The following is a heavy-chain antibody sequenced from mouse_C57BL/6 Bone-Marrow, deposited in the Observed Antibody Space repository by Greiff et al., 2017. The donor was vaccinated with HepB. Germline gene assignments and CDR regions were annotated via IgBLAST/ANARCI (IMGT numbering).Heavy chain of an antibody. Sequence: VQLQQPGAELVRPGTSVKLSCKASGYTFTSYWMHWVKQRPGQGLEWIGVIDPSDSYTNYNQKFKGKATLTVDTSSSTAYMQLSSLTSEDSAVYYCARGRQLRPYYFDYWGQGTTLTVSS. CDR1: GYTFTSYW. V-gene: IGHV1-59*01. D-gene: IGHD3-2*02. CDR2: IDPSDSYT. CDR3: ARGRQLRPYYFDY. J-gene: IGHJ2*01.